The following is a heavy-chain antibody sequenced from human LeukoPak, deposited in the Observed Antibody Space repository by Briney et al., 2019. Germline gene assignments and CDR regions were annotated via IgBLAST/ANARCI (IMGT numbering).Heavy chain of an antibody. V-gene: IGHV1-2*02. Sequence: ASVKVSCKASGYTFTGYYMHWVRQAPGQGLEWMGWINPNSGGTNYAQKFQGRVTMTRDTSISTAYMELSRLRSDDTAVYYCARDAGYCSSTSCYQTLGPNDYWGQGTLVTVSS. D-gene: IGHD2-2*01. J-gene: IGHJ4*02. CDR3: ARDAGYCSSTSCYQTLGPNDY. CDR1: GYTFTGYY. CDR2: INPNSGGT.